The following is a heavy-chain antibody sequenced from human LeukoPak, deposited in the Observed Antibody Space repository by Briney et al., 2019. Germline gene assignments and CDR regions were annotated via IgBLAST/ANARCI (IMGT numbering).Heavy chain of an antibody. D-gene: IGHD4-11*01. V-gene: IGHV4-59*01. J-gene: IGHJ4*02. CDR1: GGSSSRYS. Sequence: SQTLSLTCTVSGGSSSRYSWSWIREPPGKGLEWIAYIFYSGSTNYNPSLKSRVTISVDTSKDQLSLRLSSVTAADTAVYYCARAKDDYNPYDFDYWGQGTLVTV. CDR3: ARAKDDYNPYDFDY. CDR2: IFYSGST.